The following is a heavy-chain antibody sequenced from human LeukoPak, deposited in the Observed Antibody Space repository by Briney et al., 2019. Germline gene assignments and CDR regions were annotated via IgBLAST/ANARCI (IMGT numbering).Heavy chain of an antibody. CDR2: INPNTGDT. CDR1: GYSFTGYY. J-gene: IGHJ4*02. D-gene: IGHD5-18*01. CDR3: AKDQGRGYTYGLYYFDY. V-gene: IGHV1-2*02. Sequence: ASVKVSCKASGYSFTGYYLHWVRQAPGQGLEWMGWINPNTGDTNYAQKFLGRVTMTRDTSISTAYMELSRLRSDDTAVYYCAKDQGRGYTYGLYYFDYWGQGTLVTVSS.